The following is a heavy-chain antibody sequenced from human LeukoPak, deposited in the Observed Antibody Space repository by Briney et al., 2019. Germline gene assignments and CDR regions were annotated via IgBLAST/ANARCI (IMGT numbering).Heavy chain of an antibody. J-gene: IGHJ5*02. D-gene: IGHD3-10*01. CDR3: ARISGPGDP. CDR1: GGSFSGYY. Sequence: SETLSLTCAVYGGSFSGYYWSWIRQPPGKGLEWIGEINHSGSTSYNPSLKSRVTISVDTSKNQFSLKLSSVTAADTAVYYCARISGPGDPWGQGTLVTVSS. CDR2: INHSGST. V-gene: IGHV4-34*01.